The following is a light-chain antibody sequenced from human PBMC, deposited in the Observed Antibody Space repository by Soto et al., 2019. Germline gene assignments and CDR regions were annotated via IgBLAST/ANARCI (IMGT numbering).Light chain of an antibody. J-gene: IGLJ1*01. CDR1: SSNIGAGYD. Sequence: QSVLTQPPSVSGAPGQRVTISCTGSSSNIGAGYDVHWYQQLPGTAPKLLIYGNSNRPSGVPDRFSGSKSGTSASLAFTGLQAEDEADYYCQSYDSSLSGHVFGTGTKVTVL. V-gene: IGLV1-40*01. CDR3: QSYDSSLSGHV. CDR2: GNS.